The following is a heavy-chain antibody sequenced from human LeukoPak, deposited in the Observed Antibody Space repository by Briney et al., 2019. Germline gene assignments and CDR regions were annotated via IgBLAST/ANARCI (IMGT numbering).Heavy chain of an antibody. V-gene: IGHV3-21*01. J-gene: IGHJ4*02. D-gene: IGHD5-18*01. CDR2: ISSSSSFI. CDR3: ARTQGVYSYGYSPIDY. CDR1: GFTFSDYS. Sequence: GGSLRLSCAASGFTFSDYSMNWVRQAPGKGLAWVSSISSSSSFIYYADSVKGRFTISRDNAKNSLYGELNSLRAEDTAVYYCARTQGVYSYGYSPIDYWGQGTLVTVSS.